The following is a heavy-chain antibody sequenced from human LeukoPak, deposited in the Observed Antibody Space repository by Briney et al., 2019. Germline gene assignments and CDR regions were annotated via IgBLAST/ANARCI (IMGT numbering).Heavy chain of an antibody. Sequence: SGTLSLTCAVSGGSISSSNGWSWVRQPPGKGLEWIGEIYHSGSTNYNPSLKSRVTISVDKSKNQFSLKLSSVTAADTAVYYCARAAGYSSSWYRDYFDYWGQGTLVTVSS. CDR1: GGSISSSNG. CDR3: ARAAGYSSSWYRDYFDY. CDR2: IYHSGST. D-gene: IGHD6-13*01. J-gene: IGHJ4*02. V-gene: IGHV4-4*02.